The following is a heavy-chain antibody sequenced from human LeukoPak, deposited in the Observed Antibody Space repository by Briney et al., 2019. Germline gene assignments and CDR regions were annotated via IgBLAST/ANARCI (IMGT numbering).Heavy chain of an antibody. CDR2: INSDGSST. V-gene: IGHV3-74*01. CDR3: ARDPSYSENLDY. Sequence: PGGSLRLSCAASGFTFSSYWMHWVRQAAGKGLVWVSRINSDGSSTTYADSVKGRFTISRDNAKNTLYLQMNSLRAEDTAVYYCARDPSYSENLDYWGQGTLVTVSS. J-gene: IGHJ4*02. CDR1: GFTFSSYW. D-gene: IGHD1-26*01.